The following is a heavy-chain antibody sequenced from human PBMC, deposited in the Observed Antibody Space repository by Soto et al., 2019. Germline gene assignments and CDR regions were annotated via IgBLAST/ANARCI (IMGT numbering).Heavy chain of an antibody. CDR2: IIPIFGTA. Sequence: GASVKVSCKASGGTFSSYAISWVRQAPGQGLEWMGGIIPIFGTANYAQKFQGRVTITADESTSTAYMELSSVTAADTAVYYCARHLASTRRYYYYYMDVWGKGTTVTVSS. D-gene: IGHD2-2*01. CDR3: ARHLASTRRYYYYYMDV. V-gene: IGHV1-69*13. J-gene: IGHJ6*03. CDR1: GGTFSSYA.